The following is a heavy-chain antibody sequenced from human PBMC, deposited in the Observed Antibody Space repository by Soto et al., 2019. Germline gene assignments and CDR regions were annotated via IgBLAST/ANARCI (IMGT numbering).Heavy chain of an antibody. J-gene: IGHJ6*02. CDR1: GYTFTSYG. Sequence: GPSVKVTCKASGYTFTSYGISWVRQAPGQGLEWMGWISVYNGNTNYAQKLQGRVTMTTDTSTSTAYMELRSLRSDDTAVYYCARGPRRYCTNGVCSGYYGMDVWGQGTTVTVSS. CDR2: ISVYNGNT. V-gene: IGHV1-18*01. CDR3: ARGPRRYCTNGVCSGYYGMDV. D-gene: IGHD2-8*01.